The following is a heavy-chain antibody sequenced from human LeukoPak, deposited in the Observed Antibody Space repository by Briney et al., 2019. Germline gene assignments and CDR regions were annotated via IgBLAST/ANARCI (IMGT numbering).Heavy chain of an antibody. V-gene: IGHV3-23*01. CDR2: ISGSGGST. CDR3: AKEAMYCRTDTRCHLH. CDR1: GFTFSSYA. D-gene: IGHD2-2*01. Sequence: GGSLRLSCAASGFTFSSYAMSWVRQAPGKGLEWVSAISGSGGSTYYADSVEGRFTISRDNSENTLYLQMNSLRAEDTAVYYCAKEAMYCRTDTRCHLHWGQGTLVTVSS. J-gene: IGHJ4*02.